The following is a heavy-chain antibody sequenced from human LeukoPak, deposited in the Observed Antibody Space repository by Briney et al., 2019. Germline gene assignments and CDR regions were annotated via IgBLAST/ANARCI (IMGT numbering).Heavy chain of an antibody. Sequence: SESLSLTCAVYGGSFSGYYLSWVRQSPGKGLEWIGEIIHSGRRNYNPSLRARVTISVDTSKNQFSLSLSSVTAADEAVYYCARVWVDVATLSPYQYHFGSWGQGTLVTVAS. CDR2: IIHSGRR. CDR3: ARVWVDVATLSPYQYHFGS. D-gene: IGHD5-12*01. J-gene: IGHJ4*02. CDR1: GGSFSGYY. V-gene: IGHV4-34*12.